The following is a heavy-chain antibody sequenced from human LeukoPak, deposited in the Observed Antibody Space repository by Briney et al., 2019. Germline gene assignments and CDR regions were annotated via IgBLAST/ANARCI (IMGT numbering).Heavy chain of an antibody. CDR3: ARRGYYYYYYMDV. D-gene: IGHD1-26*01. CDR1: GGSISSGSYY. CDR2: INHSGST. J-gene: IGHJ6*03. Sequence: SQTLSLTCTVSGGSISSGSYYWSWIRQPPGKGLEWIGEINHSGSTNYNPSLKSRVTISVDTSKNQFSLKLSSVTAADTSVYYCARRGYYYYYYMDVWGKGTTVTISS. V-gene: IGHV4-39*07.